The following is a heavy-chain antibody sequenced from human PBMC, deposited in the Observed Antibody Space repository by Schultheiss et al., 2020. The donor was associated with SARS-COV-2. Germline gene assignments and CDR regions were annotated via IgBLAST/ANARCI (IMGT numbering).Heavy chain of an antibody. V-gene: IGHV3-30-3*01. D-gene: IGHD1-26*01. J-gene: IGHJ5*02. CDR2: ISYDGSNK. CDR1: GFTFSSYA. CDR3: ARDGGSYSWFDP. Sequence: GESLKISCAASGFTFSSYAMHWVRQAPGMGLEWVAVISYDGSNKYYADSVKGRFTISRDNSKNTLYLQMNSLRAEDTAVYYCARDGGSYSWFDPWGQGTLVTVSS.